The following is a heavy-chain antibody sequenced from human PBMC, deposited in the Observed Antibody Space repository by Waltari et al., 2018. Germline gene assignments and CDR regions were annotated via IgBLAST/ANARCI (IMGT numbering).Heavy chain of an antibody. J-gene: IGHJ3*02. CDR1: GYSISSGYY. CDR2: IYHSGST. CDR3: ARPGAVLAEAGAFDI. Sequence: QVQLQESGPGLVKPSETLSLTCAVSGYSISSGYYWGWIRQPPGKGLEWIGSIYHSGSTYYNPSLKSRVTISVDTSKNQFSLKLSSVTAADTAVYYCARPGAVLAEAGAFDIWGQGTMVTVSS. V-gene: IGHV4-38-2*01. D-gene: IGHD3-3*01.